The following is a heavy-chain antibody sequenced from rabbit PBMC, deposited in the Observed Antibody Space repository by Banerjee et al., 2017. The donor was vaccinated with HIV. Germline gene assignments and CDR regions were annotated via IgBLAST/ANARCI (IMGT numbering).Heavy chain of an antibody. Sequence: QEQLEESGGDLVKPEGSLTLTCTASGFSFSNGYVMCWVRQAPGKGLEWIACIYAGSNGKTYYANWAKGRFTISKTSSTTVTLQMTSLTAADTATYFCARGAYSGYWVYFNLWGPGTLVTVS. J-gene: IGHJ4*01. CDR1: GFSFSNGYV. V-gene: IGHV1S45*01. CDR2: IYAGSNGKT. D-gene: IGHD1-1*01. CDR3: ARGAYSGYWVYFNL.